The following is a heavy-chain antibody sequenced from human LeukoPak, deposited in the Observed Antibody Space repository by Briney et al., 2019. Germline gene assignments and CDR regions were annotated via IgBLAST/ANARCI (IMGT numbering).Heavy chain of an antibody. Sequence: PGASLRLSCAASGFPFTSYAMSWVRQAPGKGLEWVSTISGSDRSAYSADSVKGRFIISRDNSKNTLYLQMNSLRAEDTAVYYCAKDSKAFYDSSGSFDYWGQGTLVTVSS. V-gene: IGHV3-23*01. CDR1: GFPFTSYA. J-gene: IGHJ4*02. CDR2: ISGSDRSA. CDR3: AKDSKAFYDSSGSFDY. D-gene: IGHD3-22*01.